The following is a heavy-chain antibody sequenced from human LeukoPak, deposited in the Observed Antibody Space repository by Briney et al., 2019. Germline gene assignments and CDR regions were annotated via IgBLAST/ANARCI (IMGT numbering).Heavy chain of an antibody. CDR1: GYTFTGYY. CDR3: ARAPPTTVTTFGNY. D-gene: IGHD4-17*01. V-gene: IGHV1-2*02. CDR2: INPNSGGT. J-gene: IGHJ4*02. Sequence: ASVKVSCKASGYTFTGYYMHWVRQAPGQGLEWMGWINPNSGGTNYAQKFQGRVTMTRDTSISTAYMELSRLRSDDTAVYYCARAPPTTVTTFGNYWGQGTLVTVSS.